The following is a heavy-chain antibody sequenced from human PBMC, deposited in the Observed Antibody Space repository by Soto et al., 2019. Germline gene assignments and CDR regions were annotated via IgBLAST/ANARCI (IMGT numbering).Heavy chain of an antibody. V-gene: IGHV4-39*01. CDR2: IYYSGST. Sequence: SETLSLTCTVSGGSISSSSYYWGWIRQPPGKGLEWIGSIYYSGSTYYNPSLKSRVTISVDTSKNQFSLKLSSVTAADTAVYYCASTIGRFLEWYVDYWGQGTLVTVSS. CDR3: ASTIGRFLEWYVDY. CDR1: GGSISSSSYY. J-gene: IGHJ4*02. D-gene: IGHD3-3*01.